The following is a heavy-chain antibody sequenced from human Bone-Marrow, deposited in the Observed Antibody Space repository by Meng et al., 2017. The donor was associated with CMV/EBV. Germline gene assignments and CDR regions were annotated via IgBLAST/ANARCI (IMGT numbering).Heavy chain of an antibody. D-gene: IGHD3-3*01. CDR3: AKGGLLAYYDFWSGYPNFDY. CDR1: GFTFSSYG. CDR2: IRYDGSNK. V-gene: IGHV3-30*02. Sequence: GESLKISCAASGFTFSSYGMHWVRQAPGKGLQWVAFIRYDGSNKYYADSVKGRFTISRDNSKNTLYLQMNSLRAEDTAVYYCAKGGLLAYYDFWSGYPNFDYWGQGTLATVSS. J-gene: IGHJ4*02.